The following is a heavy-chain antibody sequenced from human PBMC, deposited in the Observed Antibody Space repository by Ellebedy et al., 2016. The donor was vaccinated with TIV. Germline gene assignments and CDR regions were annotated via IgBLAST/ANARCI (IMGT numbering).Heavy chain of an antibody. CDR2: ISHDGINK. Sequence: PGGSLRLSCAASGFTFSTSAMNWIRQAPGKGLEWVAFISHDGINKYYADPVKGRFTVSKDNPKNTVFLQMNSLRPDDAAVYYCARKSPGIGNGLVDYWGQGTLVTVSS. CDR3: ARKSPGIGNGLVDY. V-gene: IGHV3-30-3*01. CDR1: GFTFSTSA. D-gene: IGHD3/OR15-3a*01. J-gene: IGHJ4*02.